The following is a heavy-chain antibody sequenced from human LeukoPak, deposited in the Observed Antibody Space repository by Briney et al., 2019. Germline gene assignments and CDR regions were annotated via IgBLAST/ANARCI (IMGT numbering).Heavy chain of an antibody. CDR1: AYTFTGYY. D-gene: IGHD3-3*01. Sequence: GASVKVSCKASAYTFTGYYMHWVRQAPGQGLEWMGWIYPNSGGTNYAQKFQGRVTMTRDTSISTAYMELSRLRSDDTAVYYCARSHVYYDFWSGYYTGSHWFDPWGQGTLVTVSS. CDR3: ARSHVYYDFWSGYYTGSHWFDP. J-gene: IGHJ5*02. V-gene: IGHV1-2*02. CDR2: IYPNSGGT.